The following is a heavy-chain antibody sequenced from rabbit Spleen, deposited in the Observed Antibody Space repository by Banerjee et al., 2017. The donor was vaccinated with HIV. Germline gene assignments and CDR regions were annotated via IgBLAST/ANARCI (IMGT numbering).Heavy chain of an antibody. V-gene: IGHV1S40*01. CDR3: ARWAAGSGGSSDLDL. CDR2: IAGSSGIT. Sequence: QSLEESGGDLVKPGASLTLTCTASGFSFSSSDYMSWVRQAPGKGLEWISCIAGSSGITYYANWVISRFTITSNTNQNTVDLKMTRLTAADTATYFCARWAAGSGGSSDLDLWDQGTLVTVS. J-gene: IGHJ4*01. D-gene: IGHD1-1*01. CDR1: GFSFSSSDY.